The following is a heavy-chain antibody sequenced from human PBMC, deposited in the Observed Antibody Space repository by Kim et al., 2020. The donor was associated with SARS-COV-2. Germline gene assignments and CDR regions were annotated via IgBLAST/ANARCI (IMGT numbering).Heavy chain of an antibody. V-gene: IGHV4-59*13. CDR1: TGSSSSYY. CDR3: ARAVVTGDRGRTFFDN. CDR2: IHYTGST. D-gene: IGHD1-20*01. J-gene: IGHJ4*02. Sequence: SETLSLTCTVSTGSSSSYYWAWIRQPPGKGLEWIGSIHYTGSTTHNPPLDSRVTISMDTSQNELSLKLSSVTAADTALYYCARAVVTGDRGRTFFDNSGQRNLVTASS.